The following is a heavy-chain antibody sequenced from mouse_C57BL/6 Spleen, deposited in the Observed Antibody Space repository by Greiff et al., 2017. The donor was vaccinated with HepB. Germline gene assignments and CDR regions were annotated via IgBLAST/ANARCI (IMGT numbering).Heavy chain of an antibody. CDR2: ISSSGST. V-gene: IGHV3-8*01. CDR3: AGSYGSAWFAY. Sequence: EVQGVESGPGLAKPSQTLSLTCSVTGYSITSDYWNWIRKFPGNKLEYMGYISSSGSTNYNPSLKSRISITPDTSKNKYYLQLNTMTTADTSTYYCAGSYGSAWFAYWGQGTLVTVSA. CDR1: GYSITSDY. J-gene: IGHJ3*01. D-gene: IGHD2-2*01.